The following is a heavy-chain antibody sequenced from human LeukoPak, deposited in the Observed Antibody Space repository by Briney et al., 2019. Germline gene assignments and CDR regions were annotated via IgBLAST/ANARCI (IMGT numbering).Heavy chain of an antibody. D-gene: IGHD5-18*01. CDR2: IYSGGST. Sequence: PGGSLRLSCAASGFTVSSNYMSWVRQAPGKGLEWVSVIYSGGSTYYAESVKGRFTISRDNSKNTLYLQMNSLRAEDTAVYYCARDRGYSYGDYYFDYWGQGTLVTVSS. J-gene: IGHJ4*02. CDR3: ARDRGYSYGDYYFDY. V-gene: IGHV3-66*01. CDR1: GFTVSSNY.